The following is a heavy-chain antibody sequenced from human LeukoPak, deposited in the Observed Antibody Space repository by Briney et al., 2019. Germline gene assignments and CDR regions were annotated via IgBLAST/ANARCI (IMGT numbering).Heavy chain of an antibody. CDR2: ISGSGGST. CDR3: ANHQLGSYSFDY. D-gene: IGHD1-26*01. J-gene: IGHJ4*02. Sequence: GGTLRLSCAASGFTFSSYGMSWVRQAPGKGLEWVSAISGSGGSTYYADSVKGRFTISRDNSKNTLYLQMNSLRAEDTAVYYCANHQLGSYSFDYWGQGTLVTVSS. CDR1: GFTFSSYG. V-gene: IGHV3-23*01.